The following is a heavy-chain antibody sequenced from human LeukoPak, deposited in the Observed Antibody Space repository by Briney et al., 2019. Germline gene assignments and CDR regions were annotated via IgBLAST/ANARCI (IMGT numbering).Heavy chain of an antibody. CDR2: INSDGSST. V-gene: IGHV3-74*01. CDR3: AREGPTGYSSSWYPESFDY. CDR1: GFTFRSYW. Sequence: GGSLRLSCAASGFTFRSYWMHWVRQAPGKGLVWVSRINSDGSSTSYADSVKGRFTISRDNAKNTLYLQMNSLRAEDTAVYYCAREGPTGYSSSWYPESFDYWGQGTLVTVSS. D-gene: IGHD6-13*01. J-gene: IGHJ4*02.